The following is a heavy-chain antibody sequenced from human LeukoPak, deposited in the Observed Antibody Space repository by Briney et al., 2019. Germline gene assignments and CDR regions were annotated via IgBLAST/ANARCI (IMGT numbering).Heavy chain of an antibody. V-gene: IGHV3-73*01. Sequence: GGSLRLSCAASGFTFSASGMHWVRQASGKGLEWVGRVGNKPNNYATVYAASVKGRFTISRDDSKNTAYLHMNSPKTEDTAIYYCIRRDGSSGRYGMDVWGQGTTVTVSS. CDR3: IRRDGSSGRYGMDV. D-gene: IGHD1-26*01. CDR1: GFTFSASG. J-gene: IGHJ6*02. CDR2: VGNKPNNYAT.